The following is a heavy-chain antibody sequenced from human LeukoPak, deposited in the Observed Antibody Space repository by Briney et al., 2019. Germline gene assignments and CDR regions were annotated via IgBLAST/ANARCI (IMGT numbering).Heavy chain of an antibody. CDR1: GGSISSGGYY. J-gene: IGHJ4*02. Sequence: SQTLSLTCTVSGGSISSGGYYWSWIRQHPGKGLEWIGYIYYSGSTNYNPPLKSRVTISVDTSKNQFSLKLSSVTAADTAVYYCASSLPGYSSSSSGAPFDYWGQGTLVTVSS. V-gene: IGHV4-61*08. CDR3: ASSLPGYSSSSSGAPFDY. D-gene: IGHD6-6*01. CDR2: IYYSGST.